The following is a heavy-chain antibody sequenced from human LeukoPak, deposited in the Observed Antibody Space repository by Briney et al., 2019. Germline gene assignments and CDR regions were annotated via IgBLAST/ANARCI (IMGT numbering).Heavy chain of an antibody. V-gene: IGHV3-23*01. CDR2: ISGSGGST. Sequence: GGSLRLSCAASGFTFSSYCMSWVRQAPGKGLEWVSAISGSGGSTYYADSVKGRFTISRDNSKNTLYLQMNSLRAEYTAVYYCGCGGRDPVALDYWPQGTLVSVSS. CDR3: GCGGRDPVALDY. CDR1: GFTFSSYC. J-gene: IGHJ4*02. D-gene: IGHD2-21*01.